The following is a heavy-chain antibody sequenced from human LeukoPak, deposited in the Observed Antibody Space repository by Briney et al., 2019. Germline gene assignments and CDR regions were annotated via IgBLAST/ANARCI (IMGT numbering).Heavy chain of an antibody. V-gene: IGHV4-59*01. CDR1: GGSISSYY. Sequence: SEALSLTCTVSGGSISSYYWSWIRQPTGKGLEWIGYIYYSGSTNYNPSLKSRVTISVDTSKNQFSLKLSSVTAADTAVYYCARAAAGGGWYMDYYYYGMDVWGQGTTVTVSS. J-gene: IGHJ6*02. D-gene: IGHD6-19*01. CDR3: ARAAAGGGWYMDYYYYGMDV. CDR2: IYYSGST.